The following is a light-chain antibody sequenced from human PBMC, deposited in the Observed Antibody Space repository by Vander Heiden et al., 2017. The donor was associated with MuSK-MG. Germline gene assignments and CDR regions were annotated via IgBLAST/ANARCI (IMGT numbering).Light chain of an antibody. CDR3: QQDSTYPRT. V-gene: IGKV1-5*03. CDR2: QAS. CDR1: QSISSW. J-gene: IGKJ1*01. Sequence: DIQMTQSPSTLSTSVGDRVTICCRASQSISSWLAWYQQKPGKAPKLLIYQASSLESGVPSRFSGSGSGTEFTLTISSLHPDDFATYSCQQDSTYPRTFGQGTKVAIK.